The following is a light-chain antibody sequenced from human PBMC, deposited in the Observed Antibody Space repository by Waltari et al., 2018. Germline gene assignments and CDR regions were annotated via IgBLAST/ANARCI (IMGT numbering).Light chain of an antibody. CDR3: QTGGHGTWV. J-gene: IGLJ3*02. CDR2: VNSYGSH. Sequence: QQPEKVPRYLMRVNSYGSHSRGDEIPDRFSGSSSGAERYRTISSLQSEDEADYYCQTGGHGTWVFGGGTKLTVL. V-gene: IGLV4-69*01.